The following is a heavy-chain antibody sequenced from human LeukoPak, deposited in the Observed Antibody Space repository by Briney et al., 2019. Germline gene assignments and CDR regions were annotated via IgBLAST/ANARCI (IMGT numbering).Heavy chain of an antibody. D-gene: IGHD3-22*01. Sequence: SETLSLTCTVSGGSIRSSYYYWGWIRQPPGKGLEWIGSIYDSGSTYYNPSLKSRVTISVDTSKNQFSLKLSSVTAADTAVYYCAREVGSSGYDGNYFDYWGQGTLVTVSS. CDR3: AREVGSSGYDGNYFDY. V-gene: IGHV4-39*07. CDR1: GGSIRSSYYY. J-gene: IGHJ4*02. CDR2: IYDSGST.